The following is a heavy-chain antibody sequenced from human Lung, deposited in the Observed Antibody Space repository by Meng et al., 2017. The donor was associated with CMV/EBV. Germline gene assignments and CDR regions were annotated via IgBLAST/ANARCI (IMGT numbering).Heavy chain of an antibody. CDR2: ISASNGNT. D-gene: IGHD2-2*01. J-gene: IGHJ5*02. Sequence: FTSYGIGWVRQAPGQGLEWMGWISASNGNTNYAQKHKGRVTMTTDTSTRTAYMELRSLRSDDTAVYYCARVGHCRSTSCYRANWFDPWGQGTLVTVSS. CDR3: ARVGHCRSTSCYRANWFDP. V-gene: IGHV1-18*01. CDR1: FTSYG.